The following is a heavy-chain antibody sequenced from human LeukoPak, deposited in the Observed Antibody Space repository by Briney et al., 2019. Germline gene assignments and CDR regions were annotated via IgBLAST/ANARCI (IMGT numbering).Heavy chain of an antibody. V-gene: IGHV3-33*08. D-gene: IGHD2-2*02. J-gene: IGHJ4*02. CDR3: ARESLYCSSTSCYTPPFFDY. CDR2: IWYDGSNK. Sequence: PGGSLRLSCAASGFTVSSNYMSWVRQAPGKGLEWVALIWYDGSNKYYADSVKGRFTISRDNSKNTLYLQMNSLRVEDTAVYYCARESLYCSSTSCYTPPFFDYWGQGTLVTVSS. CDR1: GFTVSSNY.